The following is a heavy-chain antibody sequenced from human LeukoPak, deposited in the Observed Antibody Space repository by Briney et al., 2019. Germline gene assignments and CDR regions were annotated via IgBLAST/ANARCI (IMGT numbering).Heavy chain of an antibody. V-gene: IGHV4-59*08. CDR2: IYYSGST. CDR1: GGSISSYY. D-gene: IGHD3-10*01. Sequence: PSETLSLTYTVSGGSISSYYWTWIRQPPGKGLEWIAYIYYSGSTNYNPSLKSRVTISVDTSKNQFSLKLSSVTAADTAVYYCARHDYGSGSYFDYWGQGTLVTVSS. CDR3: ARHDYGSGSYFDY. J-gene: IGHJ4*02.